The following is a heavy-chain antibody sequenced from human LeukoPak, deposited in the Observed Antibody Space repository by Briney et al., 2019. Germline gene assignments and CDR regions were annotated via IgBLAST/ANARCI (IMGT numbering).Heavy chain of an antibody. D-gene: IGHD3-3*01. J-gene: IGHJ3*02. CDR1: GFTFTGYA. CDR2: ISGYYGST. Sequence: GGSLRLSCAASGFTFTGYAMSWVRQVPGKGLEWVSTISGYYGSTNYADSVRGRFTISRGNSNNTLYLQMTSLRAEDTAIYYCAKDLEGAEPDAFDIWGQGTMVTVSS. CDR3: AKDLEGAEPDAFDI. V-gene: IGHV3-23*01.